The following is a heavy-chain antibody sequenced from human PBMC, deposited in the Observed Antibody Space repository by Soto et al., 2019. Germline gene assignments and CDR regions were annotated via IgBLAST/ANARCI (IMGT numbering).Heavy chain of an antibody. CDR2: ISGYSGNA. CDR1: GYIFSDYG. J-gene: IGHJ4*02. V-gene: IGHV1-18*04. D-gene: IGHD3-16*01. CDR3: AKRTSGTTWGESDY. Sequence: QVQVMQSGAEVKKPGDSVKVSCKTSGYIFSDYGINWVRQAPGQGLAWMGWISGYSGNANLAQKFQGRVTMTTDKSTRTAYMELRRRRADDTAVYYWAKRTSGTTWGESDYWGKGTLVTVSS.